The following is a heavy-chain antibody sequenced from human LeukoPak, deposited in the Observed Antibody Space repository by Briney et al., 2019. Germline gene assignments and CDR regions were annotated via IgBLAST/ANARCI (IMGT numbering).Heavy chain of an antibody. Sequence: GGSLRLSCAASGFTFSNYVMDWVRQAPGKGLEWVAFIRYGGTAQYYADSVKGRFTISRDNSKNTLYMQVNSLRAEDTAVYYCARGNSNGLDIWGQGTMVTVSS. J-gene: IGHJ3*02. CDR1: GFTFSNYV. D-gene: IGHD1-7*01. V-gene: IGHV3-30*02. CDR2: IRYGGTAQ. CDR3: ARGNSNGLDI.